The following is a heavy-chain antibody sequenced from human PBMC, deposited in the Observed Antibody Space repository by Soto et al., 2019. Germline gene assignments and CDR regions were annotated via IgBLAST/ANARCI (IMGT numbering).Heavy chain of an antibody. CDR1: GGSISSYY. D-gene: IGHD5-12*01. CDR2: IYYSGST. V-gene: IGHV4-59*01. J-gene: IGHJ4*02. CDR3: ARARSGYVHY. Sequence: QVQLQESGPGLVKPSETLSLTCTVSGGSISSYYWSWIRQPPGKGLEWIGYIYYSGSTNYNPSLKSRVTISVDTSKNQFSLKLSSVTAADTAVYYCARARSGYVHYWGQGTLVTVSS.